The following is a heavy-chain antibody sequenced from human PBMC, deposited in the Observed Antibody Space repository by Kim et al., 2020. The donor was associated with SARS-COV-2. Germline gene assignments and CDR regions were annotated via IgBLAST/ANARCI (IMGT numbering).Heavy chain of an antibody. V-gene: IGHV3-30-3*01. Sequence: GGSLRLSCAASGLSFDGSAMNWVRQPPGKGLEWVAVISYDGRNKDYADSVKGRFTISRDNSKRTLYLQMNSLRVEDTAVYYCARGNYYESVSLSDYYNGMDVWGQGTTVTVSS. CDR3: ARGNYYESVSLSDYYNGMDV. CDR1: GLSFDGSA. D-gene: IGHD3-10*01. J-gene: IGHJ6*02. CDR2: ISYDGRNK.